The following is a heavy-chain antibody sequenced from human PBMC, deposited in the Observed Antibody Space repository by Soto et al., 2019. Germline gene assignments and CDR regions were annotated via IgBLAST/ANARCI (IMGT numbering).Heavy chain of an antibody. Sequence: GASVKVSCKASGYTFTGYYMHWVRQAPGQGLEWMGWINPNSGGTNYAQKFQGRVTMTRDTSISTAYMELSRLRSDDTAVYYCAIERDGRRGYSYGYVWFDPWGQGTLVTVSS. CDR2: INPNSGGT. V-gene: IGHV1-2*02. J-gene: IGHJ5*02. CDR1: GYTFTGYY. CDR3: AIERDGRRGYSYGYVWFDP. D-gene: IGHD5-18*01.